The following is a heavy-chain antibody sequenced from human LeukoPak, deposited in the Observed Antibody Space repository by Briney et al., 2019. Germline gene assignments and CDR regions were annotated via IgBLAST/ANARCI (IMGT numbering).Heavy chain of an antibody. CDR3: AKEGREDGDYPYGMDV. J-gene: IGHJ6*02. CDR2: ISYDGSSK. D-gene: IGHD4-17*01. CDR1: GFTFSSYG. V-gene: IGHV3-30*18. Sequence: PGGSLRLSCAASGFTFSSYGMHWVRQAPGKGLEWVAVISYDGSSKYYADSVKGRFTISRDNSKNTLCLQMNSLRAEDTAVYYCAKEGREDGDYPYGMDVWGQGTTVTVSS.